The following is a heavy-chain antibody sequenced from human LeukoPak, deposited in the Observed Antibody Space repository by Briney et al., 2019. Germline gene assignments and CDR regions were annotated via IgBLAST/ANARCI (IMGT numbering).Heavy chain of an antibody. D-gene: IGHD6-19*01. CDR1: GFTFNYYA. CDR3: ASPSPRIAVAGPYYYYGMDV. CDR2: IKQDGSEK. V-gene: IGHV3-7*03. Sequence: GGSLRLSCAASGFTFNYYAMSWVRQAPGKGLEWVANIKQDGSEKYYVDSVKGRFTISRDNSKNTLYLQMNSLRAEDTAVYYCASPSPRIAVAGPYYYYGMDVWGQGTTVTVSS. J-gene: IGHJ6*02.